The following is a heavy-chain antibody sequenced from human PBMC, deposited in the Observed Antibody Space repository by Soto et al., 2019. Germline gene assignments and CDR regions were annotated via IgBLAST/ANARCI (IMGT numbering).Heavy chain of an antibody. CDR1: GASISSLY. CDR2: THYGGRT. Sequence: PETLSLTCTVSGASISSLYWSWVRQPPGKVIEWIGSTHYGGRTNYNTSLRRRVTLSVDTSKNQFSLKLSSVTAADTAVYYCARDRSVPYYYYGMDVWCQGPTVT. J-gene: IGHJ6*02. V-gene: IGHV4-59*01. D-gene: IGHD6-25*01. CDR3: ARDRSVPYYYYGMDV.